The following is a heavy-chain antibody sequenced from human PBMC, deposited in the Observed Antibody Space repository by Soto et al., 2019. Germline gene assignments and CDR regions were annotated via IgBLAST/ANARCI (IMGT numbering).Heavy chain of an antibody. CDR3: ARLEGRGYDFWSGYDLGMDV. CDR1: GGTFSSYA. CDR2: IIPIFGTA. J-gene: IGHJ6*02. V-gene: IGHV1-69*13. D-gene: IGHD3-3*01. Sequence: SVKVSCKASGGTFSSYAISWVRQAPGQGLEWMGGIIPIFGTANYAQKFQGRVAITADESTSTAYMELSSLRSEDTAVYYCARLEGRGYDFWSGYDLGMDVWGQGTTVTVSS.